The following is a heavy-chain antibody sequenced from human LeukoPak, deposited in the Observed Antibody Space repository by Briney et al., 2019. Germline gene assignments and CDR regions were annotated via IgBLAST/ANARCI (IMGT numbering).Heavy chain of an antibody. CDR2: IYYSESN. Sequence: PSETLSLTCTVSGCSINNYYWNWIRQPPGKGLEWMGYIYYSESNNYNPSLPSRVTISVDTYNNQFSLRLTAVTATDTAVYYCPTDAWSANAHNYFQHWGQGTLLTVSS. D-gene: IGHD2-2*01. J-gene: IGHJ1*01. CDR3: PTDAWSANAHNYFQH. V-gene: IGHV4-59*01. CDR1: GCSINNYY.